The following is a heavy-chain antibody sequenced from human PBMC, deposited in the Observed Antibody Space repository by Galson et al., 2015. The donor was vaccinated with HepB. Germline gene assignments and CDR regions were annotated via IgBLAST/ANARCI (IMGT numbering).Heavy chain of an antibody. J-gene: IGHJ2*01. CDR2: ISFSGKYT. V-gene: IGHV3-30*04. D-gene: IGHD4-17*01. CDR3: ARARGAGAGDYENWYFDL. Sequence: VHWVRQAPGKGLEWVTVISFSGKYTNYADSGKGRFTISRDNSKNTLFLQMNSLRPEDTAVYYCARARGAGAGDYENWYFDLWGRGTLVTVSS.